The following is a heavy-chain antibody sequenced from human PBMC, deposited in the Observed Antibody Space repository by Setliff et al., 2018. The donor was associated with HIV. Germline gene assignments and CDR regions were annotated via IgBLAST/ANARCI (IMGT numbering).Heavy chain of an antibody. J-gene: IGHJ3*01. CDR2: IYPGDSDT. Sequence: GESLKISCKGSGYSFTSYWIGWVRQMPGKGLEWMGIIYPGDSDTRYSPSFQGQVTISADKSISTAYLEIHNLKASDTATYYCARRDGRSMNAFQIWGPGTKVTVSS. V-gene: IGHV5-51*01. CDR3: ARRDGRSMNAFQI. D-gene: IGHD6-13*01. CDR1: GYSFTSYW.